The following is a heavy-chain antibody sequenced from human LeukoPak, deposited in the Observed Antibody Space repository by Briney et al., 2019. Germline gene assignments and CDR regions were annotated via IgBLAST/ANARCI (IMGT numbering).Heavy chain of an antibody. V-gene: IGHV3-74*03. CDR1: GFTFGGHR. CDR2: IESDGSVT. Sequence: GGSLGLSCAASGFTFGGHRMHWVRQAPGKGLVWVSCIESDGSVTKYADSVKGRFTISRDNAKNTLYLQMNSLRVEDTAVYYCTRDTNGLSYWGQGTLVIVSS. J-gene: IGHJ4*02. D-gene: IGHD2-8*01. CDR3: TRDTNGLSY.